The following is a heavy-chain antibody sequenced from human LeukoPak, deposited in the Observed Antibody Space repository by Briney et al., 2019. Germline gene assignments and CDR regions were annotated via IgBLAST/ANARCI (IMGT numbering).Heavy chain of an antibody. CDR2: IYYSGST. CDR1: GGSISSHY. V-gene: IGHV4-59*11. D-gene: IGHD2-2*01. CDR3: ARLGVVPAAKSYYYYMDV. J-gene: IGHJ6*03. Sequence: SSETLSLTCTVSGGSISSHYWSWIRQPPGKGLEWIGYIYYSGSTNYNPSLKSRVTISVDTSKNQFSLKLSSMTAADTAVYYCARLGVVPAAKSYYYYMDVWGKGTTVTVSS.